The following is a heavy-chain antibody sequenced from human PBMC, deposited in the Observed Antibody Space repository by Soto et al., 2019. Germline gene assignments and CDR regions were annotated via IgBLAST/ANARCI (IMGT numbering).Heavy chain of an antibody. D-gene: IGHD5-12*01. CDR3: ARHVPAWIWTFDY. CDR2: IYPGDSDA. J-gene: IGHJ4*02. V-gene: IGHV5-51*01. CDR1: GYSFTIYW. Sequence: TGESLKISCKGSGYSFTIYWIGWVRQMPGKGLEWMGIIYPGDSDARYSPSFQGQVTISADKSISTAYLQWSSLKASDTAMYYCARHVPAWIWTFDYWGQGTLVTVS.